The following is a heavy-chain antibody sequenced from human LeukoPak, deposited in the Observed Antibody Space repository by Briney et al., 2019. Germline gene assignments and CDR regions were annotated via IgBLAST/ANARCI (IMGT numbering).Heavy chain of an antibody. J-gene: IGHJ6*02. CDR1: GFTFSSYY. V-gene: IGHV3-7*01. CDR3: ARDTSTISYYYYGMDV. CDR2: IKQDGSEK. D-gene: IGHD5-24*01. Sequence: GGSLRLSCAASGFTFSSYYMSWVRQAPGKGLEWVANIKQDGSEKYYVDSVKGRFTISRDNAKDSVYLQMNSLRAEDTAVYYCARDTSTISYYYYGMDVWGQGTTVTVSS.